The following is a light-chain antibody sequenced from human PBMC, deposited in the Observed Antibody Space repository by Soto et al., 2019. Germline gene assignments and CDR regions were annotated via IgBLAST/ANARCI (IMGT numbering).Light chain of an antibody. J-gene: IGKJ2*01. V-gene: IGKV4-1*01. CDR2: WAS. CDR1: QNILYDSDKRNY. Sequence: DIVMTQSPDSLTVSLGERATINCKSSQNILYDSDKRNYLAWYQQKPGQSPKLLIYWASARESGVPDRFSGSGSGTDFTPTITSLQAEDVAVYYCQQYYAVPYTFGPGTKLEIK. CDR3: QQYYAVPYT.